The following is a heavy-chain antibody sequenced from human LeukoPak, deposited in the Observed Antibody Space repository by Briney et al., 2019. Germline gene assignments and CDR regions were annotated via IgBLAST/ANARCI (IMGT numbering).Heavy chain of an antibody. CDR3: AREASGGYFDY. CDR2: ISPTGDST. Sequence: GASVKVSFKASGYTFNSYYMHWVRQAPGQGLEWVGLISPTGDSTNYAQTFRGRVTMTRDKSTNTVYMDLSSLRSEETAEYYCAREASGGYFDYWGQGTLVIVSS. CDR1: GYTFNSYY. V-gene: IGHV1-46*02. J-gene: IGHJ4*02. D-gene: IGHD4-23*01.